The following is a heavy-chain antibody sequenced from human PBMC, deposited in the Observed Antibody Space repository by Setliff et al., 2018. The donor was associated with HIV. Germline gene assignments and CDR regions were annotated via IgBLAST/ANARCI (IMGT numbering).Heavy chain of an antibody. CDR3: ARSKTFYDFWGGYYTHGAFKI. V-gene: IGHV4-39*01. CDR2: IFYSGST. D-gene: IGHD3-3*01. J-gene: IGHJ3*02. CDR1: NGSISSSSYF. Sequence: SETLSLTCTVSNGSISSSSYFWGWIRQPPGKGLEWIGNIFYSGSTYYNPSLKSRVLISVDTSKNQFSLNLTSVTAADTAVYYCARSKTFYDFWGGYYTHGAFKIWGLGTMVTVSS.